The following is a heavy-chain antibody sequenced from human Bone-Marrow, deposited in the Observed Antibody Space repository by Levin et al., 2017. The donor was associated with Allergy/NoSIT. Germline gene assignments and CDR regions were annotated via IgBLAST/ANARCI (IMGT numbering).Heavy chain of an antibody. CDR3: ASAYCSGGSCYLVQH. Sequence: GSLRLSCTVSGGSVSSGSYYWSWIRQPPGKGLEWIGYIYYSGSTNYNPSLKSRVTISVDTSKNQFSLKLSSVTAADTAVYYCASAYCSGGSCYLVQHWGQGTLVTVSS. V-gene: IGHV4-61*01. J-gene: IGHJ1*01. D-gene: IGHD2-15*01. CDR1: GGSVSSGSYY. CDR2: IYYSGST.